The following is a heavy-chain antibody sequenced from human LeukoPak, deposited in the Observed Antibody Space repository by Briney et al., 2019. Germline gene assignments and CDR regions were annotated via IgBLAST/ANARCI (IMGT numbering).Heavy chain of an antibody. J-gene: IGHJ3*02. D-gene: IGHD5-12*01. CDR3: ARVSVATITFGYAFDI. V-gene: IGHV1-18*01. CDR2: ISPYIGNT. Sequence: ASVKVSCKASGYTFTKYDIHWVRQAPGQRLEWMGWISPYIGNTNYAQKFQGRVTMTTDTSTSTAYMELRSLRSDDTAVYYCARVSVATITFGYAFDIWGQGTMVTVSS. CDR1: GYTFTKYD.